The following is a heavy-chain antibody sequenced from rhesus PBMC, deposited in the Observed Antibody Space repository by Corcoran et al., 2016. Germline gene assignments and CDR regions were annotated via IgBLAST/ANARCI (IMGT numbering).Heavy chain of an antibody. Sequence: QVQLVQSGAEVKKPGASVKVSCKASGFIFGSYAISWVRQAPGQGLEWMGVIIPLVGVTNYAEEFQGRVTITADTPTSTAYMELSSLRSEDTAVYYCARGPSGYSLGYGLDSWGQGVVVTVSS. D-gene: IGHD5-24*01. J-gene: IGHJ6*01. CDR3: ARGPSGYSLGYGLDS. CDR1: GFIFGSYA. V-gene: IGHV1-198*02. CDR2: IIPLVGVT.